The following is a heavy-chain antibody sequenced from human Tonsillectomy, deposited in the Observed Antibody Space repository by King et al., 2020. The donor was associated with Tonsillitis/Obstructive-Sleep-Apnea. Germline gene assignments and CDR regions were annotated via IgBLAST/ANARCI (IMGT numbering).Heavy chain of an antibody. CDR3: AREPQQLATLDY. J-gene: IGHJ4*02. CDR1: GFTFSSYL. V-gene: IGHV3-7*04. CDR2: IKQDGSEK. Sequence: VQLVQSGGGLVQPGGSLRLSCAASGFTFSSYLMSWVRQAPGKGLEWVANIKQDGSEKYYVDSVKGRFTISRDNAKNSLYLQMNSLRAEDTAVYYCAREPQQLATLDYWGQGTLVTVSS. D-gene: IGHD6-13*01.